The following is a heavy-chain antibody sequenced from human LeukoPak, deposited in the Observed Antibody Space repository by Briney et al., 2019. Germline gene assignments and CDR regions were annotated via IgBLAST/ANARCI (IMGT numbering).Heavy chain of an antibody. CDR2: ISWNSGSI. CDR1: GFTFDDYA. D-gene: IGHD6-6*01. V-gene: IGHV3-9*03. J-gene: IGHJ6*03. CDR3: AKAYSSSSGASDYYMDV. Sequence: GRSLRLSCAASGFTFDDYAMHWVRQAPGKGLEWVSGISWNSGSIGYADSVKGRFTISRDNAKNSLYLQMNSLRAEDMALYYCAKAYSSSSGASDYYMDVWGKGTTVTVSS.